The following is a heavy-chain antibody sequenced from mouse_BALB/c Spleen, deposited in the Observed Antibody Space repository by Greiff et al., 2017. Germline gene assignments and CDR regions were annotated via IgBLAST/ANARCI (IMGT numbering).Heavy chain of an antibody. D-gene: IGHD4-1*01. CDR3: ARGDWDKYFDV. J-gene: IGHJ1*01. Sequence: EVHLVESGGGLVKPGGSLKLSCAASGFTFSDYYMYWVRQTPEKRLEWVATISDGGSYTYYPDSVKGRFTISRDNAKNNLYLQMSSLKSEDTAMYYCARGDWDKYFDVWGAGTTVTVSS. V-gene: IGHV5-4*02. CDR1: GFTFSDYY. CDR2: ISDGGSYT.